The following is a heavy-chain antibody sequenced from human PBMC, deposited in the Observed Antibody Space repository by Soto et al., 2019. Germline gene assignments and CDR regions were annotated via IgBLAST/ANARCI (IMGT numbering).Heavy chain of an antibody. CDR3: AKDPEGYYDSSGYYDSGFDY. Sequence: GGSLRLSCAASGFTFSSYGMHWVRQAPGKGLEWVAVISYDGSNKYYADSVKGRFTISRDNSKNTLYLQMNSLRAEDTAVYYCAKDPEGYYDSSGYYDSGFDYWGQGTLVTVSS. CDR1: GFTFSSYG. D-gene: IGHD3-22*01. V-gene: IGHV3-30*18. CDR2: ISYDGSNK. J-gene: IGHJ4*02.